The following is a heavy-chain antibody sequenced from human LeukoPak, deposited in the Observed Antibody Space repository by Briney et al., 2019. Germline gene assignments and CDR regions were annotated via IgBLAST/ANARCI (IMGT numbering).Heavy chain of an antibody. D-gene: IGHD4-23*01. CDR1: GGSISSYY. V-gene: IGHV4-39*07. CDR3: ARGGLSGGHYFDY. CDR2: IYYSGST. Sequence: SETLSLTCTVSGGSISSYYWGWIRQPPGKGLEWIGSIYYSGSTYYNPSLKSRVTISVDTSKNQFSLKLSSVTAADTAVYYCARGGLSGGHYFDYWGQGTLVTVSS. J-gene: IGHJ4*02.